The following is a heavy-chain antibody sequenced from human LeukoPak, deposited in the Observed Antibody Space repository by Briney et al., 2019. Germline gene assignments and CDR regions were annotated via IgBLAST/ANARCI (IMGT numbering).Heavy chain of an antibody. CDR1: GYTFTSYG. CDR3: ARDEGITKIDY. Sequence: ASVTVSCTASGYTFTSYGISWVRQAPGQGLEWMGWISAYNGNTNYAQKLQGRVTMSTDTSTSTAYMELRSLRSDDTAVYYCARDEGITKIDYWGQGTLVTVSS. V-gene: IGHV1-18*01. D-gene: IGHD2-2*01. CDR2: ISAYNGNT. J-gene: IGHJ4*02.